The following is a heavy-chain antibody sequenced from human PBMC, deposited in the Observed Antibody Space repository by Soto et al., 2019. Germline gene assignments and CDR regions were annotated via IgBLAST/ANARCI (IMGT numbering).Heavy chain of an antibody. D-gene: IGHD7-27*01. J-gene: IGHJ5*02. CDR3: TRDSGWFDP. V-gene: IGHV4-39*02. Sequence: KPSETLSLTCTVSGGSIRVTDYFWGWIRQPPGKALEWIASIYHSGSTYYNPSLKSRVTMSIDTSNNQFALTLNSVSAADTAVYFCTRDSGWFDPWGQGTLVTVS. CDR1: GGSIRVTDYF. CDR2: IYHSGST.